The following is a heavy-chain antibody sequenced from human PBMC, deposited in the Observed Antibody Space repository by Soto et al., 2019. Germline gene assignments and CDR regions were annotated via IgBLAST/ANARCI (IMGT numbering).Heavy chain of an antibody. J-gene: IGHJ5*02. CDR1: GGSISSGGYY. CDR2: IYYSGST. CDR3: ARDYFDWQLVVLAWFDP. V-gene: IGHV4-31*03. D-gene: IGHD6-13*01. Sequence: SETLSLTCTVSGGSISSGGYYWSWIRQHPGKGLEWIGYIYYSGSTYYNPSLKSRVTISVDTSKNQFSLKLSSVTAADTAVYYCARDYFDWQLVVLAWFDPWGQGTLVTVSS.